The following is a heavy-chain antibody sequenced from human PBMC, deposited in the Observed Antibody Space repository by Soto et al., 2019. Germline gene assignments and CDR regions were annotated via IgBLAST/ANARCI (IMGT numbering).Heavy chain of an antibody. Sequence: GESLKISCKGSGYSFTSYWISWVRQMPGKGLEWMGRIDPSDSYTNYSPSLQGHVTISADKSISTAYLQWSSLKASDTAMYYCARLAQYSSSWYPIYYYGMDVWGQGTTVTVSS. D-gene: IGHD6-13*01. V-gene: IGHV5-10-1*01. CDR2: IDPSDSYT. CDR1: GYSFTSYW. CDR3: ARLAQYSSSWYPIYYYGMDV. J-gene: IGHJ6*02.